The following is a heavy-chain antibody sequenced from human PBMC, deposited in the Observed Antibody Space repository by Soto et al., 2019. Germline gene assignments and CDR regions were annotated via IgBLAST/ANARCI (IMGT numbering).Heavy chain of an antibody. Sequence: QVQLQESGPGLVQPSQTLSLTCSVSGDPVSDGSYYWTWVRQHPVKGLEWIGYIYHTGNTYYNPSLQSRLIRSIDTSKNQFSLHLYSLTAADTAVYFCAAKLGTTHYFDFWGQGSLVAVSS. CDR1: GDPVSDGSYY. V-gene: IGHV4-31*03. D-gene: IGHD7-27*01. CDR3: AAKLGTTHYFDF. J-gene: IGHJ4*02. CDR2: IYHTGNT.